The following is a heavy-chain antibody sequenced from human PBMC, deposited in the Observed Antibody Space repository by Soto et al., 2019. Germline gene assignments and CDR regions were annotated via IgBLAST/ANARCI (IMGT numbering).Heavy chain of an antibody. V-gene: IGHV1-3*01. CDR2: INAGNGNT. Sequence: QVQLVQSGAEVKKPGASVKDSCKASGYTFTSYAMHWVRQAPGQRLEWMGWINAGNGNTKYSQKFQGRVTITRDTSASTAYMEPSSVRSEDTAVYYCAREACSSTSCYVYFDYWGQGTLVTVSS. J-gene: IGHJ4*02. CDR1: GYTFTSYA. D-gene: IGHD2-2*01. CDR3: AREACSSTSCYVYFDY.